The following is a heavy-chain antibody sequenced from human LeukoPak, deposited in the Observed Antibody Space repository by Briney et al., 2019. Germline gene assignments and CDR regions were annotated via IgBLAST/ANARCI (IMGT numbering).Heavy chain of an antibody. CDR3: ARESYYDILTGYSY. CDR2: IKQDGSEK. D-gene: IGHD3-9*01. V-gene: IGHV3-7*01. Sequence: GGSLRLSXAASGFTFSSYWMSWVRQAPGKGLEWVANIKQDGSEKYYVDSVKGRFTISRDNAKNSLYLQMNSLRAEDTAVYYCARESYYDILTGYSYWGQGTLVTVSS. J-gene: IGHJ4*02. CDR1: GFTFSSYW.